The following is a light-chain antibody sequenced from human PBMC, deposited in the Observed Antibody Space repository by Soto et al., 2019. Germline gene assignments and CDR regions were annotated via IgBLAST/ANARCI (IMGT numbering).Light chain of an antibody. Sequence: EIVLTQSPGTLSLSPGERATLSGRASQSVSSSYLAWYQQKPGQAPRLLIYSASTRATGIPARFSGSGSGTDFTLTISSLQPEDFATYYCQQSYDIPRTFGQGTKVDIK. J-gene: IGKJ1*01. CDR1: QSVSSSY. V-gene: IGKV3-20*01. CDR3: QQSYDIPRT. CDR2: SAS.